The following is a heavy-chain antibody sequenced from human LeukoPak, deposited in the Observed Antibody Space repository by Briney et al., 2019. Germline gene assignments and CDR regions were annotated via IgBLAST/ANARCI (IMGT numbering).Heavy chain of an antibody. CDR3: AKDGLVPAAMALNFDY. J-gene: IGHJ4*02. CDR2: ISGSGGST. Sequence: GGSLRLSCAASGFTVSSNYMSWVRQAPGKGLEWVSAISGSGGSTYYADSVKGRFTISRDNSKNTLYLQMNSLRAEDTAVYYCAKDGLVPAAMALNFDYWGQGTLVTVSS. V-gene: IGHV3-23*01. D-gene: IGHD2-2*01. CDR1: GFTVSSNY.